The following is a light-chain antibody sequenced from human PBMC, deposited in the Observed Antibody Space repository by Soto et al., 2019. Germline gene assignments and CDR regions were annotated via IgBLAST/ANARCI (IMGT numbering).Light chain of an antibody. CDR1: QTVNSDY. V-gene: IGKV3-20*01. Sequence: ETVLTQSPGTVSLSPGERATLSCTTSQTVNSDYLAWYQQKPGQAPRLLTYGVFNRATGLPDRFSGSGSGKYFTLTISVLEPEDSAVYYCQHNDGSPRTFGQGTNLEI. CDR3: QHNDGSPRT. J-gene: IGKJ2*01. CDR2: GVF.